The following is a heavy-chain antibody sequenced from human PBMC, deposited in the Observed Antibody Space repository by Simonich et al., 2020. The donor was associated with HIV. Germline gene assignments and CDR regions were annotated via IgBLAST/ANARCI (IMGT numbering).Heavy chain of an antibody. Sequence: QVQLQQWGAGLLKPSETLSLTCAVYGGAFSGYYWRWIRQPPGKGLEWIGEINHSGSTNYNPSLKSRVTISVDTSKNQFSLKLSSVTAADTAVYYCARGFYQRLYYFDYWGQGTLVTVSS. D-gene: IGHD2-2*01. V-gene: IGHV4-34*01. CDR2: INHSGST. CDR3: ARGFYQRLYYFDY. CDR1: GGAFSGYY. J-gene: IGHJ4*02.